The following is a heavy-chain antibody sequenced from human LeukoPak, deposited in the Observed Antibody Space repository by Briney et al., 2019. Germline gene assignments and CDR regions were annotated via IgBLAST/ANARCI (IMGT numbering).Heavy chain of an antibody. CDR3: ARVSGPTGFDAFDI. V-gene: IGHV3-21*04. CDR1: GFTFSDYS. J-gene: IGHJ3*02. D-gene: IGHD3-10*01. CDR2: ISSSSGYI. Sequence: GGSLRLSCAASGFTFSDYSMNWVRQAPGKGLEWVSSISSSSGYIYYADSVKGRFTISRDNAKNSLYLQMNSLRAEDTAVYYCARVSGPTGFDAFDIWGQGTMVTVSS.